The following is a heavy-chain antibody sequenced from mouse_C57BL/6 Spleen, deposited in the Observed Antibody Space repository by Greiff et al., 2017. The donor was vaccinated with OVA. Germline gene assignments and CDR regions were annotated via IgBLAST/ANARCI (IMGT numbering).Heavy chain of an antibody. D-gene: IGHD1-1*01. V-gene: IGHV14-2*01. CDR1: GFNIKDYY. J-gene: IGHJ2*01. CDR3: AIPYCYGSSHYFDY. Sequence: EVKLVESGAELVKPGASVKLSCTASGFNIKDYYMHWVKQRTEQGLEWIGRIDPEDGETKYAPKFQGKATITADSSSNTAYLQLSSLTSEDTAVYYCAIPYCYGSSHYFDYWGQGTTLTVSS. CDR2: IDPEDGET.